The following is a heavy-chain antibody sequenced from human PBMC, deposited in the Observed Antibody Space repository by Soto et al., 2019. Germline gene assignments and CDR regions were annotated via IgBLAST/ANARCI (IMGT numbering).Heavy chain of an antibody. V-gene: IGHV3-23*04. CDR2: VSASGLNT. CDR1: GFTFSTYA. CDR3: ATDRPRRTSGYLFEY. Sequence: EVQLVEYGGKLVQPGGSLTLSCAASGFTFSTYAMAWVRQAPGKGLEWVSGVSASGLNTDYADTVKGRFNTSRDNSKNTVTLHMYSLRAEDTALYYCATDRPRRTSGYLFEYWGQGTPVTVAS. D-gene: IGHD1-1*01. J-gene: IGHJ4*02.